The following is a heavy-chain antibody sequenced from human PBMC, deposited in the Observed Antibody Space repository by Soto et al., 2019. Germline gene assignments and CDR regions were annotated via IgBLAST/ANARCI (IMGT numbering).Heavy chain of an antibody. J-gene: IGHJ1*01. CDR2: IIPIFGTA. CDR1: GGTFISYA. V-gene: IGHV1-69*13. CDR3: ATKPLSAEYFQH. D-gene: IGHD3-16*01. Sequence: SVKVSCKASGGTFISYAISWVRQAPGQGLEWMGGIIPIFGTANYAQKFQGRVTITADESTSTAYMELSSLRSEDTAVYYCATKPLSAEYFQHWGQGTLVTVSS.